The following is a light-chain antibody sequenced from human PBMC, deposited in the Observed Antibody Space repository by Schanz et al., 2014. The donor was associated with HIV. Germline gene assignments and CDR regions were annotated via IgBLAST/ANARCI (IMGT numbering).Light chain of an antibody. V-gene: IGKV3-15*01. CDR1: QTVSSS. Sequence: EIVLTQSPDTLSLSPGERATLSCRASQTVSSSSLAWYQQKPGQSPRLLIYGASTRATGIPARFSGSGSGTEFTLTISSLQSEDFAVYYCQQYNNWLLTFGGGTKVEIK. CDR2: GAS. CDR3: QQYNNWLLT. J-gene: IGKJ4*01.